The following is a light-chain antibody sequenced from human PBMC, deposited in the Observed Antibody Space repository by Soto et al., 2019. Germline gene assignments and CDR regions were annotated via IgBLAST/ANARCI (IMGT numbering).Light chain of an antibody. V-gene: IGKV1-39*01. Sequence: DIQMTQSPSSLSVSVGDRVTITCRASQSISNFLHWYQQKPGKAPKLLIYTSFNMQSGVPSRFTGSGSGRDFTLTISGLQTEDFATYYCQQSYNTPYTVGQGTKLEIK. CDR1: QSISNF. CDR2: TSF. CDR3: QQSYNTPYT. J-gene: IGKJ2*01.